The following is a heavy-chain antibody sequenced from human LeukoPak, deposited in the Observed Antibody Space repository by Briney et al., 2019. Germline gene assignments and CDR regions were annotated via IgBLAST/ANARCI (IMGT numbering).Heavy chain of an antibody. Sequence: GGSLRLSCAASGFTFSSYAMSWVRQAPGKGLEWVSAISGSGGSTYYADSVKGRFTISRDNSKNTLCLQMNSLRAEDTAVYYCAKGPIAVAGTQLDYWGQGTLVTVSS. CDR2: ISGSGGST. CDR3: AKGPIAVAGTQLDY. J-gene: IGHJ4*02. V-gene: IGHV3-23*01. CDR1: GFTFSSYA. D-gene: IGHD6-19*01.